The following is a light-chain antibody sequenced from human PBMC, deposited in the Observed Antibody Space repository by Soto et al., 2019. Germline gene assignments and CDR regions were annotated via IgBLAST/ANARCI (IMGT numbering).Light chain of an antibody. J-gene: IGKJ4*01. CDR1: QDITDY. CDR3: QQSEALVLS. V-gene: IGKV1-33*01. CDR2: DAS. Sequence: DIQMTQSPSSLSASVGDRVTITCHASQDITDYLHWYQQKPGKAPRLLIYDASNLETGVPSRFSGSGSGTDFTFTISSLQPEDTATYYCQQSEALVLSFGGGTKVEI.